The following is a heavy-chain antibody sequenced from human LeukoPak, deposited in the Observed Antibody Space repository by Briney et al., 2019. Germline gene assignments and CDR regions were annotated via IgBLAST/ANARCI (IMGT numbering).Heavy chain of an antibody. J-gene: IGHJ6*03. CDR1: GFTFSDYY. CDR2: ISSSGGSI. V-gene: IGHV3-11*04. Sequence: PGGSLRLSCAASGFTFSDYYMSWIRRAPGKGLEWVSYISSSGGSISYADSVKGRFTISRDNAKNSLYLQMNSLRAEDTAVYYCARHVGTVTTLNYYYYYYMDVWGKGTTVTVSS. D-gene: IGHD4-17*01. CDR3: ARHVGTVTTLNYYYYYYMDV.